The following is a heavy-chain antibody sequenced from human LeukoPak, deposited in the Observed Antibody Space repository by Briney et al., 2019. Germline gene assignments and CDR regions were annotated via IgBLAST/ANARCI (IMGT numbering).Heavy chain of an antibody. V-gene: IGHV4-59*01. J-gene: IGHJ4*02. CDR2: IYYSGST. D-gene: IGHD6-19*01. CDR3: ARGGSGWSIDY. Sequence: PSETLSLTCTVSGGSISSYYWSWIRQPPGKGLEWIGYIYYSGSTNYNPSLKSRVTVSPDTSKNQFSLKLSSVTAADTAVYYCARGGSGWSIDYWGRGTLVTVSS. CDR1: GGSISSYY.